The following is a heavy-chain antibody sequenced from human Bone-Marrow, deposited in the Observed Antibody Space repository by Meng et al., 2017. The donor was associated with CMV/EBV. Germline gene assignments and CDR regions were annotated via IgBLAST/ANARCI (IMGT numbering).Heavy chain of an antibody. D-gene: IGHD3-9*01. CDR1: GFTFSSYA. Sequence: GGSLRLSCAASGFTFSSYAMHWVRQAPGKGLEWVAVISYDGSNKYYADSVKGRFTISRDNSKNTLYLQMNSLRAEDAAVYYCARDRIYFDWLAYGRDVWGQGNTVNV. CDR2: ISYDGSNK. V-gene: IGHV3-30*04. CDR3: ARDRIYFDWLAYGRDV. J-gene: IGHJ6*02.